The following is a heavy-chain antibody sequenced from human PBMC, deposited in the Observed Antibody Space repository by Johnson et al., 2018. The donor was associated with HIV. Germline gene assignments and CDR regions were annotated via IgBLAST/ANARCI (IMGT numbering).Heavy chain of an antibody. D-gene: IGHD4-23*01. CDR2: INSDGPGT. CDR3: TTKTTVVTLGFDI. CDR1: GFTFSNYW. V-gene: IGHV3-74*02. J-gene: IGHJ3*02. Sequence: VQLVESGGGSVQPGGSLRLSCVTSGFTFSNYWMHWVRQGPGKGLVWVSRINSDGPGTSYAASVKGRFTVSRDNAKNTLYLQMNSLKTEDTAVYYCTTKTTVVTLGFDIWGQGTMVTVSS.